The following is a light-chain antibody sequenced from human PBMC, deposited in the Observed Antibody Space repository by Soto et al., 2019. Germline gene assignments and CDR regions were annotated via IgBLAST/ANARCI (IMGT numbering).Light chain of an antibody. CDR1: QSINRW. CDR3: QKYDSYPLT. J-gene: IGKJ4*01. V-gene: IGKV1-5*03. CDR2: KSS. Sequence: DIQMTQSPSTLSASVGDRVTITCRASQSINRWVAWYQQKPGKAPKLLIYKSSSLESGAPRRCSGSGSGTQFALTIISLQPDDFATYHCQKYDSYPLTFGGGTKVEMK.